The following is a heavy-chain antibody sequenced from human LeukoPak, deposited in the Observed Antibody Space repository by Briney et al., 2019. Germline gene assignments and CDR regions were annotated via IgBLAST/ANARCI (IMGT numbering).Heavy chain of an antibody. Sequence: GGSLRLSCAASGFTVSSNCMSWVRQAPGKGLEWVSVIYSGGSTYYADSVKGRFTISRHNSKNTLYLQMNSLRAEDTAVYYCVYSYGTGWVDYWGQGTLVTVSS. CDR1: GFTVSSNC. D-gene: IGHD5-18*01. CDR2: IYSGGST. V-gene: IGHV3-53*04. J-gene: IGHJ4*02. CDR3: VYSYGTGWVDY.